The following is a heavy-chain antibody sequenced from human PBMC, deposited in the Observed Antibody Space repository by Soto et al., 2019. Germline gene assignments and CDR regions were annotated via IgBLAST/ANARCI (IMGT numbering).Heavy chain of an antibody. CDR2: ISSDSRYI. CDR1: GFTLSNYA. V-gene: IGHV3-21*01. J-gene: IGHJ4*02. D-gene: IGHD1-1*01. CDR3: AKMPRVEDN. Sequence: AGGSLRLSCAASGFTLSNYAVNWVRQAPGKGLEWVSYISSDSRYIYYGDSGKGRFTISRDNAKNSLYLQMNSLRAEDTAVYYCAKMPRVEDNGGQGTLVTVSS.